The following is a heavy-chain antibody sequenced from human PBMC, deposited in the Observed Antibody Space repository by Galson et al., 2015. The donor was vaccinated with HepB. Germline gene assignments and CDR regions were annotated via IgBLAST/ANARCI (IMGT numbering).Heavy chain of an antibody. CDR2: ISSSGNII. CDR3: VGVPWLVTGS. D-gene: IGHD6-19*01. V-gene: IGHV3-48*03. J-gene: IGHJ5*02. Sequence: SLRLSCAASGFTFSSYEMNWVRQAPGKGLEWVSHISSSGNIIYYADSVKGRFTISRDNTKNSLFLQMDSLRPEDKAVYVCVGVPWLVTGSWGQGTLVTVSS. CDR1: GFTFSSYE.